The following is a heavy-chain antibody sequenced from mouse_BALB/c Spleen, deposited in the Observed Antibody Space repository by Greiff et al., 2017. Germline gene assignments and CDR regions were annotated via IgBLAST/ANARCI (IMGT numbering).Heavy chain of an antibody. CDR2: ISSGGSYT. CDR3: ARHYGSSPYYAMDY. Sequence: EVMLVESGGDLVKPGGSLKLSCAASGFTFSSYGMSWVRQTPDKRLAWVATISSGGSYTYYPDSVKGRFTISRDNAKNTLYLQMSSLKSEDTAMYYCARHYGSSPYYAMDYWGQGTSVTVSS. CDR1: GFTFSSYG. V-gene: IGHV5-6*01. D-gene: IGHD1-1*01. J-gene: IGHJ4*01.